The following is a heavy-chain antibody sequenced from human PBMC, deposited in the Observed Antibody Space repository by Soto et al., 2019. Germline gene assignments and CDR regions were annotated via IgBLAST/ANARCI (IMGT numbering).Heavy chain of an antibody. J-gene: IGHJ6*02. D-gene: IGHD3-10*01. CDR3: ARLTLEGAVRPGSSGSYYAPLYYYGMDV. CDR1: GGSISSGDYY. V-gene: IGHV4-30-4*01. Sequence: SETLSLTCTVSGGSISSGDYYWSWIRQPPGKGLEWIGYIYYSGSTYYNPSLKSRVTISVDTSKNQFSLKLSSVTAADTAVYYCARLTLEGAVRPGSSGSYYAPLYYYGMDVWGQGTTVTVSS. CDR2: IYYSGST.